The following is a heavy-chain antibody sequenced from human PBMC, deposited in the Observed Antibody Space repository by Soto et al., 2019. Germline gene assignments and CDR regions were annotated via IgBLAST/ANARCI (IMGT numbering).Heavy chain of an antibody. CDR2: ISGSGGTT. CDR1: EFTFSTHA. Sequence: GSLRLSCAASEFTFSTHAMSWVPQAPGKGLEWVSAISGSGGTTYYADSVKGRFTISRDNSKNTLYLQTNSLRAEDTAIYYCAKDREQWLVGWFDPWGQGTLVTVSS. V-gene: IGHV3-23*01. CDR3: AKDREQWLVGWFDP. J-gene: IGHJ5*02. D-gene: IGHD6-19*01.